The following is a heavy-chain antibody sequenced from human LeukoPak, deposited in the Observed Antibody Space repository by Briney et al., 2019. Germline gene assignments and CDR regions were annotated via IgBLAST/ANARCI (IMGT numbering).Heavy chain of an antibody. D-gene: IGHD6-19*01. CDR1: GFTFSNYG. V-gene: IGHV3-21*04. CDR2: ISSGSSYI. J-gene: IGHJ4*02. CDR3: ARSGLGSGWPYYFDS. Sequence: GGSLRLSCAASGFTFSNYGMNWVRQAPGKGLEWVSSISSGSSYIYYADSVKGRFTISRDNPKNTLFLQMNSLRAEDTAVYYCARSGLGSGWPYYFDSWGQGTLVTVSS.